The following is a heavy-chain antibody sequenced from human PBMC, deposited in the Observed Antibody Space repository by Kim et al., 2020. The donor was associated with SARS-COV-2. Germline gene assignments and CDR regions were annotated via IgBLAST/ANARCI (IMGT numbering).Heavy chain of an antibody. CDR1: GFTFSTYA. J-gene: IGHJ3*02. V-gene: IGHV3-64D*06. D-gene: IGHD6-13*01. Sequence: GGSLRLSCSASGFTFSTYAMHWVRQAPGKGPEYVSGININGGSTYYADSVKGRFTISRDNSKNMLFLQMSSLRAEDTAMYYCVKDRPTISDSSNWYNDAFDMWGQGTMVTVSS. CDR2: ININGGST. CDR3: VKDRPTISDSSNWYNDAFDM.